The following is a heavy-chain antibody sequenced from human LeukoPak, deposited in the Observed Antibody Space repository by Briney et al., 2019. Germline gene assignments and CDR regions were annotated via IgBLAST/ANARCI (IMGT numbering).Heavy chain of an antibody. V-gene: IGHV4-38-2*01. D-gene: IGHD3-10*01. CDR3: ARRPGEVRGVIIPGAFDI. CDR1: GYSISSGYY. J-gene: IGHJ3*02. Sequence: SETLSLTCSVSGYSISSGYYWGWIRQPPGKGLEWIGSFYHSGSTYYHQSLKSRVTISVDTAKNHFSLKLSSVTAADTAVYYCARRPGEVRGVIIPGAFDIWGQGTMVTVSS. CDR2: FYHSGST.